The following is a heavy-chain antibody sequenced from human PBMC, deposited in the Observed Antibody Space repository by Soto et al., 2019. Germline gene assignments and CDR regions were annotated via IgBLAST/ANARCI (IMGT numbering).Heavy chain of an antibody. CDR1: GFTFSSYA. V-gene: IGHV3-30-3*01. CDR2: ISYDGSNK. Sequence: QVQLVESGGGVVQPGRSLRLSCAASGFTFSSYAMHWVRQAPGKGLEWVAVISYDGSNKYYADSVKGRFTISRDNSKNTLYLKMNSLRAEDTAVYYCAREGPYYDYVWGSYRSAHDAFDIWGQGTMVTVSS. J-gene: IGHJ3*02. D-gene: IGHD3-16*02. CDR3: AREGPYYDYVWGSYRSAHDAFDI.